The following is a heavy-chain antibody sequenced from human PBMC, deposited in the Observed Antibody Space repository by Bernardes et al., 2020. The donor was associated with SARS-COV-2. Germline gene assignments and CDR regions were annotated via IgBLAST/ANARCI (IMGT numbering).Heavy chain of an antibody. Sequence: ASVKVSCKASGYTFTSYGISWVRQAPGQGLEWMGWISADSVNTDYAEKFQGRVTVTTDTSTSTAYMELRRLRSDDTAVYYCATVVGYTYGGGWFDPWGQGTLVIVFS. CDR1: GYTFTSYG. D-gene: IGHD5-18*01. CDR2: ISADSVNT. V-gene: IGHV1-18*01. J-gene: IGHJ5*02. CDR3: ATVVGYTYGGGWFDP.